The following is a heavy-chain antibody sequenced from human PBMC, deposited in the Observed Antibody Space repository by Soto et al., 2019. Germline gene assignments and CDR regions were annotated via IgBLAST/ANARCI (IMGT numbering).Heavy chain of an antibody. CDR3: ARLRDGYNYGSDWHIDL. Sequence: QVQLQESGPGLVKPSETLSLTCSVSGGSISTYYWSWIRQAPGKGLEWIGYVYYTGTTNFNPSLKSRVTISVDTSKNQFSLKLDSVAAADTAVYYCARLRDGYNYGSDWHIDLWGRGTLVTVSS. CDR1: GGSISTYY. J-gene: IGHJ2*01. V-gene: IGHV4-59*01. D-gene: IGHD5-12*01. CDR2: VYYTGTT.